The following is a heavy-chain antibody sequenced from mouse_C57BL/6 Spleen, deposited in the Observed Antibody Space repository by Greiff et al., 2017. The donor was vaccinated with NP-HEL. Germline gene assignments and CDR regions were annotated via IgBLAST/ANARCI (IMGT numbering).Heavy chain of an antibody. CDR1: GYTFTDYY. Sequence: QVHVKQSGAELVRPGASVKLSCKASGYTFTDYYINWVKQRPGQGLEWIARIYTGSGNTYYNEKFKGKATLTAEKSSSTAYMQLSSLTSEDAAVYFCAKEDNYDGYYGGFAYWGQGTLVTVSA. CDR3: AKEDNYDGYYGGFAY. J-gene: IGHJ3*01. CDR2: IYTGSGNT. V-gene: IGHV1-76*01. D-gene: IGHD2-3*01.